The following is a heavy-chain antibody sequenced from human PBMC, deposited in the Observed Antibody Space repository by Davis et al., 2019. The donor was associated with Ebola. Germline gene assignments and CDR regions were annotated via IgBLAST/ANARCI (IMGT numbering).Heavy chain of an antibody. CDR2: ISGSADAT. CDR3: AKSDCGGIGCKLINF. V-gene: IGHV3-23*01. CDR1: GFTFSSYT. J-gene: IGHJ4*02. Sequence: GESLKIFCAASGFTFSSYTMHWVRQAPGKGLEWVSRISGSADATYSADSVQGRFTVSRDNSKNILYLQMNSLRAEDTAIYYCAKSDCGGIGCKLINFWGQGTLVTVSS. D-gene: IGHD2-21*01.